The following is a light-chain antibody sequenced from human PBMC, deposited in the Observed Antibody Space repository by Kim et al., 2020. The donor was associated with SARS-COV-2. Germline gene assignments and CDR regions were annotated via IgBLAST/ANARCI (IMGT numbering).Light chain of an antibody. CDR2: QDS. J-gene: IGLJ3*02. V-gene: IGLV3-1*01. CDR1: KLGDKY. CDR3: QAWDSSTAV. Sequence: GSPGQTASITCSGDKLGDKYACWYQQKPGQSPVLVIYQDSKRPSGTPERFSGSNSGNTATLTISGTQAMDEADYYCQAWDSSTAVFGGGTQLTVL.